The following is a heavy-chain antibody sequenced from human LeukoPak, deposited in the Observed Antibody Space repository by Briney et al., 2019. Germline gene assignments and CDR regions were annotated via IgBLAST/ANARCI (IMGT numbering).Heavy chain of an antibody. J-gene: IGHJ4*02. V-gene: IGHV1-2*02. CDR3: ARNPPYCTSTSCYNDY. Sequence: ASVKVSCKASGYTFTIYYMHWVRRSPGQRLEWMGWINPNSGATSYAQRFQGRVTMTRDTSISTAYMELSGLTSDDTAVYYSARNPPYCTSTSCYNDYWGQGTLVTVSS. CDR1: GYTFTIYY. D-gene: IGHD2-2*02. CDR2: INPNSGAT.